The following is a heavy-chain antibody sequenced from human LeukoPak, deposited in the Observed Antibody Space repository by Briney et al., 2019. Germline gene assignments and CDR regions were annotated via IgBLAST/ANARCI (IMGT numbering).Heavy chain of an antibody. D-gene: IGHD6-13*01. Sequence: PGGSLRLSCAASGFTFSNYAMHWVRQGPGKGLEWVSAISGSGGSTYYADSVKGRFTISRDNSKNTLYLQMNSLRAEDTAVYYCAKDSGHGAAAGTFDYWGQGTLVTVSS. CDR2: ISGSGGST. V-gene: IGHV3-23*01. CDR1: GFTFSNYA. CDR3: AKDSGHGAAAGTFDY. J-gene: IGHJ4*02.